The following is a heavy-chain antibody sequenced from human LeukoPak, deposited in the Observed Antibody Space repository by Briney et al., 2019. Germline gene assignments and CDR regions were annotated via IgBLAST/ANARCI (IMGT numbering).Heavy chain of an antibody. CDR1: GGSMSSSTYY. D-gene: IGHD1-1*01. J-gene: IGHJ4*02. CDR3: ARLTGTLDY. V-gene: IGHV4-39*01. Sequence: SETLSLTCTVSGGSMSSSTYYWGWVRQPPGKGLEWIGSIYYSGSTFYNPSLKSRVTISVDTSKNQFSLKLSSVTASDTAVYYCARLTGTLDYWGQGTLVTVSS. CDR2: IYYSGST.